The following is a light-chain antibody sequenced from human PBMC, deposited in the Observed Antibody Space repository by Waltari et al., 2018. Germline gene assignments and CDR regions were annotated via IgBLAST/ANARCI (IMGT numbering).Light chain of an antibody. CDR3: NSRDSSGNHLRV. CDR2: GKN. CDR1: SLRSYY. Sequence: SSELTQDPAVSVALGQTVRITCQGDSLRSYYASWYQQKPGQAPVLFIYGKNNRPSGIPDRFSGSSSGNTASLTITGAQAEDEADYYCNSRDSSGNHLRVFGTGTKVTVL. V-gene: IGLV3-19*01. J-gene: IGLJ1*01.